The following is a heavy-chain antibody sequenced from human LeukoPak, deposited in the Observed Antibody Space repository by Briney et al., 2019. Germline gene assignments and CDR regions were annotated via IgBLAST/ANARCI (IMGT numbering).Heavy chain of an antibody. V-gene: IGHV4-34*01. CDR1: GGSFSGYY. CDR3: ARGIDFWSGYYRGYYYYMDV. Sequence: SETLSLTCAVYGGSFSGYYWSWIRQPPGKGLEWTGEINHSGSTNYNPSLKSRVTISVDTSKNQFSLKLSSVTAADTAVYYCARGIDFWSGYYRGYYYYMDVWGKGTTVTVSS. CDR2: INHSGST. D-gene: IGHD3-3*01. J-gene: IGHJ6*03.